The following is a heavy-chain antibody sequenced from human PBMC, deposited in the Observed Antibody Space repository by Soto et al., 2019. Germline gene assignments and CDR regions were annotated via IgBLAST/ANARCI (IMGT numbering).Heavy chain of an antibody. J-gene: IGHJ4*02. CDR2: LSGSGVST. CDR1: GFTVSSNY. D-gene: IGHD3-22*01. Sequence: PGGSLRLSCAASGFTVSSNYMSWVRQAPGKGLEWVSALSGSGVSTYYADSVTGRFTISRDNSKNTVYLQMNSLRAEDTAVYYCAKIESRFYYDSSGYYPFDYWGQGTLVTVSS. CDR3: AKIESRFYYDSSGYYPFDY. V-gene: IGHV3-23*01.